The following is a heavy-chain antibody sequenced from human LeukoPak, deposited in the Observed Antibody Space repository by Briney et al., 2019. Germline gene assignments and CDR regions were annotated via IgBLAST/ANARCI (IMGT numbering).Heavy chain of an antibody. CDR3: AKDSQKTISRNNWFDP. CDR1: GFTLSSYE. Sequence: GGSLRLSCAASGFTLSSYEMNWVRQAPGKGLQWVSDISSSGTTIYYADSVKGRFTISRDNSKNTLYLQMNSLRAEDTAVYYCAKDSQKTISRNNWFDPWGQGTLVTVSS. CDR2: ISSSGTTI. D-gene: IGHD2/OR15-2a*01. V-gene: IGHV3-48*03. J-gene: IGHJ5*02.